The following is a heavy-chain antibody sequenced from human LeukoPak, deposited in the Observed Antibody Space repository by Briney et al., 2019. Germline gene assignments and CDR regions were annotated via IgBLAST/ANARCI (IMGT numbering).Heavy chain of an antibody. D-gene: IGHD3-3*01. Sequence: PSETLSLTCAVYGGSFSGCYWSWIRQPPGKGLEWIGEINHSGSTNYNPSLKSRVTISVDTSKNQFSLKLSSVTAADTAVYYCARIGITIFGGYRNGMDVWGQGTTVTVSS. CDR3: ARIGITIFGGYRNGMDV. V-gene: IGHV4-34*01. CDR1: GGSFSGCY. CDR2: INHSGST. J-gene: IGHJ6*02.